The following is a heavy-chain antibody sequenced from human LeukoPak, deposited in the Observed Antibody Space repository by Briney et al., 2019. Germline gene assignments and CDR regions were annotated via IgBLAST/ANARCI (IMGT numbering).Heavy chain of an antibody. D-gene: IGHD6-13*01. Sequence: SQTLSLTCTVSGGSISSGDYYWTWIRQPPGKGLEWIGYISYSGSTYYNPSLKSRLTISVDTSKKQFSLKLTSVTAADTAVYFCARGVGSSWYGDWGQGTLVTVSS. CDR2: ISYSGST. CDR1: GGSISSGDYY. V-gene: IGHV4-30-4*01. J-gene: IGHJ4*02. CDR3: ARGVGSSWYGD.